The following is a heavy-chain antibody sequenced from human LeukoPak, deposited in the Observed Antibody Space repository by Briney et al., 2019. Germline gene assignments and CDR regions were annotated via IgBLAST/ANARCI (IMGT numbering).Heavy chain of an antibody. CDR3: ARVGFSFGYAIDS. Sequence: SETLSLTCSVSGGSFSSYYWSWIRQPPGKGLEWIGYIYYSGSTNYSPSLKSRVTISVDTSKKQFSLKLSSVTAADTAVYFCARVGFSFGYAIDSWGQGILVTVSS. V-gene: IGHV4-59*08. D-gene: IGHD3-16*01. CDR1: GGSFSSYY. CDR2: IYYSGST. J-gene: IGHJ4*02.